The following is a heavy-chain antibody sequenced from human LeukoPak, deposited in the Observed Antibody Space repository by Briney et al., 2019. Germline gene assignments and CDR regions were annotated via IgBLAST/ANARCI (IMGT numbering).Heavy chain of an antibody. Sequence: GGSLRLSCAASGFTFSSYWMHWVRQAPGKGLVWVSRIYGDGSTTTYADSVKGRFTISRDNAKNTLYVQMNSLRVEDTAVYHCARDLDGSGNYHWFDPWGQGTLVTVSS. CDR3: ARDLDGSGNYHWFDP. D-gene: IGHD3-10*01. J-gene: IGHJ5*02. CDR1: GFTFSSYW. CDR2: IYGDGSTT. V-gene: IGHV3-74*01.